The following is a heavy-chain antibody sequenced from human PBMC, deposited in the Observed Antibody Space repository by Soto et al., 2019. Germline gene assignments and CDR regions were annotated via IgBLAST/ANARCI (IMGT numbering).Heavy chain of an antibody. Sequence: EVQLVEAGGGLIQPGGSLRLSCTASGFAISSNYMTWVRQAPGKGLEGVSLLYSGGSKYYADSVKGRFTIPRDSSKNTLFLQMDSLRAEDTAVYFCASRKVPAAVWWDGAFDIWGHGTTVAVSS. J-gene: IGHJ3*02. CDR3: ASRKVPAAVWWDGAFDI. CDR2: LYSGGSK. D-gene: IGHD2-2*01. CDR1: GFAISSNY. V-gene: IGHV3-53*01.